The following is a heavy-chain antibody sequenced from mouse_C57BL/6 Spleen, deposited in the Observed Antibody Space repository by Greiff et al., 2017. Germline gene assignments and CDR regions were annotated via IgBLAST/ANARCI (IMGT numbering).Heavy chain of an antibody. D-gene: IGHD2-1*01. J-gene: IGHJ2*01. CDR2: ISYDGSN. Sequence: DVQLQESGPGLVKPSQSLSLTCSVTGYSITSGYYWNWIRQFPGNKLEWMGYISYDGSNNYNPSLKNRISITRDPSKNQFFLKLNSVTTEDTATYYCASGGNYGFDYWGQGTTLTVSS. V-gene: IGHV3-6*01. CDR3: ASGGNYGFDY. CDR1: GYSITSGYY.